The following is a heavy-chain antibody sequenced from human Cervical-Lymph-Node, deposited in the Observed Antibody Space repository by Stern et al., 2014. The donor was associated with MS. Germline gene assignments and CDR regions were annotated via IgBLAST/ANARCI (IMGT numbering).Heavy chain of an antibody. J-gene: IGHJ4*02. CDR2: IYPGESDT. Sequence: VQLVQSGAEVGKPGESLKISCKVSGYSFANFWIGWVRQVPGKGLEWMRLIYPGESDTSYSPSFQGQVTLSADESISTAYLQWSSLKASDTGIYYCARRGLGYDGADHWGQGALVTVSS. CDR3: ARRGLGYDGADH. CDR1: GYSFANFW. V-gene: IGHV5-51*03. D-gene: IGHD3-16*01.